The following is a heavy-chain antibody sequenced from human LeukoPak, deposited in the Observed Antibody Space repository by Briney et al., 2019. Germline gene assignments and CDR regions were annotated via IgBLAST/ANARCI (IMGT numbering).Heavy chain of an antibody. V-gene: IGHV4-39*07. Sequence: PSETLSLTCTVSGGSISSSSYYWGWIRQPPGKGLEWIGSIYYSGSTYYNPSLKSRVTISVDTSKNQFSLKLSSVTAADTAVYYCARITPSWYFDLWGRGTLVTVSS. D-gene: IGHD4-23*01. CDR3: ARITPSWYFDL. CDR1: GGSISSSSYY. J-gene: IGHJ2*01. CDR2: IYYSGST.